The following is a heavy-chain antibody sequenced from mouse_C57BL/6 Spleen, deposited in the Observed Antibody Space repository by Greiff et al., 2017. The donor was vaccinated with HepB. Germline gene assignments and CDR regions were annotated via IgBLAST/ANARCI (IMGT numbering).Heavy chain of an antibody. J-gene: IGHJ4*01. CDR3: ARHEEGYYDSGYNYAMDY. V-gene: IGHV1-62-2*01. Sequence: VQLQQSGAELVKPGASVKLSCKASGYTFTEYTIHWVKQRSGQGLEWIGWFYPGSGSIKYNEKFKDKVTLTADKSSSTVYMELSRLTSEDSAVYFCARHEEGYYDSGYNYAMDYWGQGTSVTVSS. CDR2: FYPGSGSI. CDR1: GYTFTEYT. D-gene: IGHD1-1*01.